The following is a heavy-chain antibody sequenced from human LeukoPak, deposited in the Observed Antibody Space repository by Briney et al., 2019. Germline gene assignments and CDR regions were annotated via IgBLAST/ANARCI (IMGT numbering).Heavy chain of an antibody. V-gene: IGHV4-31*03. D-gene: IGHD3-22*01. J-gene: IGHJ3*02. CDR1: GGSISSGGDY. CDR3: ARDLETLYYYDSSGYYRHDALDI. Sequence: SQTLSLTCTVSGGSISSGGDYWSWIRQHPGKGLEWIGYSCYSGSTYYNPSLKSRVTISVNTSKNQFSLKLSSVTAADTAVYYCARDLETLYYYDSSGYYRHDALDIWGQGTMVTVSS. CDR2: SCYSGST.